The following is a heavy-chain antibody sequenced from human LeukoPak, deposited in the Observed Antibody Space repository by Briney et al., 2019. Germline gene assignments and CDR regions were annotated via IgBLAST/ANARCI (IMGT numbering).Heavy chain of an antibody. CDR2: IYYSGST. D-gene: IGHD4-17*01. CDR1: GGSISSGGYY. J-gene: IGHJ4*02. CDR3: ARDRSGYGDHAMDY. Sequence: SQTLSLTCTVSGGSISSGGYYWSWIRQHPGKGLEWIGYIYYSGSTYSNPSLKSRVTVSVDTSKNQFSLKLSSVTAADTAVYYCARDRSGYGDHAMDYWGQGTLVTVSS. V-gene: IGHV4-31*03.